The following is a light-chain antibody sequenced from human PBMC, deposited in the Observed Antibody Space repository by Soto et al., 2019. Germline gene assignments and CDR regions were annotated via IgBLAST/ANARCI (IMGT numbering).Light chain of an antibody. CDR1: QNVSSSY. V-gene: IGKV3-20*01. CDR2: GSS. Sequence: ETVLTQSPGTLSLSPGERATLSCRASQNVSSSYLAWYHHKPGQAPRLLIYGSSARATAIPDRFSGSGSGTDFTLTISRLEPEDFAVYYCQQYGSSPWTVGRGTKVDIK. CDR3: QQYGSSPWT. J-gene: IGKJ1*01.